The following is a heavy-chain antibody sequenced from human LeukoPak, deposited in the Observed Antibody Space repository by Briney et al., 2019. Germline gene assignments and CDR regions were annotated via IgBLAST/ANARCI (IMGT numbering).Heavy chain of an antibody. CDR3: ARVSPFDY. CDR2: FYSGGGT. CDR1: GFTVSSNY. V-gene: IGHV3-66*01. J-gene: IGHJ4*02. Sequence: PGGSLRLSCVASGFTVSSNYMSWVRQAPGKGLEWLSVFYSGGGTYYADSVNGRFTMSRDNSKNTLYLQMNGLRVEDTAVYYCARVSPFDYWGQGTQVTVSS.